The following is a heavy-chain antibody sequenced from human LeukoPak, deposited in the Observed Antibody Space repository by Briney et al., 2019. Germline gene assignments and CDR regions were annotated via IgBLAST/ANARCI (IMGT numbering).Heavy chain of an antibody. CDR2: IYPGDSDT. D-gene: IGHD2-2*01. Sequence: GESLKISCQGSGYSFTSYWIGWVRQMPGKGLEWMGIIYPGDSDTRYSPSFQGQVTISADKSISTAYLQWSSLKASDTAMYYCARGGVGYCSSTSCYGNWFDPWGQGTLVTVSS. V-gene: IGHV5-51*01. J-gene: IGHJ5*02. CDR3: ARGGVGYCSSTSCYGNWFDP. CDR1: GYSFTSYW.